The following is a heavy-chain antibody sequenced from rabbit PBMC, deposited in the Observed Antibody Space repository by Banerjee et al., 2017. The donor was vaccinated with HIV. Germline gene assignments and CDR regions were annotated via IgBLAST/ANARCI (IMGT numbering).Heavy chain of an antibody. D-gene: IGHD6-1*01. CDR3: ARDGGGVGGYAYNL. CDR2: IYTGASGST. CDR1: GFSFSSSYW. J-gene: IGHJ4*01. V-gene: IGHV1S45*01. Sequence: QEHLEESGGGLVQPEGSLALTCRASGFSFSSSYWISWVRQAPGKGLEWIGCIYTGASGSTYYASWAKGRFTISETSSTTVTLQMTSLTAADTATYFCARDGGGVGGYAYNLWGPGTLVTVS.